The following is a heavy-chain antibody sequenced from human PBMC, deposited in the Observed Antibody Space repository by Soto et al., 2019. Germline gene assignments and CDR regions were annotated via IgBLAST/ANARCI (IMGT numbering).Heavy chain of an antibody. Sequence: GGSLRLSCAASGFTFSSYGMHWVRQAPGKGLEWVAVISYDGSNKYYADSVKGRFTISRDNSKNTLYLQMNSLRAEDTAVYYCAKESTRGYSYGRRGYYFDYWGQGTLVTVSS. V-gene: IGHV3-30*18. D-gene: IGHD5-18*01. J-gene: IGHJ4*02. CDR2: ISYDGSNK. CDR1: GFTFSSYG. CDR3: AKESTRGYSYGRRGYYFDY.